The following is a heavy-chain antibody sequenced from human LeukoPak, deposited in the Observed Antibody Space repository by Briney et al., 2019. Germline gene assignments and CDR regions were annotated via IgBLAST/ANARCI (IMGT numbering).Heavy chain of an antibody. J-gene: IGHJ4*02. V-gene: IGHV3-11*01. CDR3: ARDFGGYEDY. D-gene: IGHD5-12*01. Sequence: GGALRLSCAASGFTFSDSYRTWIRQAPGKGLGWVSYISTSGGTTYYADGLKGRLTISRDNAKNSLYLQMNSLRVEDTAVYYCARDFGGYEDYWGQGTLVTVSS. CDR2: ISTSGGTT. CDR1: GFTFSDSY.